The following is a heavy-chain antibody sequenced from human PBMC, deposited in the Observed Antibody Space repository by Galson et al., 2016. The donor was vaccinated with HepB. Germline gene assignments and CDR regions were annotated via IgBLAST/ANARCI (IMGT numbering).Heavy chain of an antibody. D-gene: IGHD3-3*01. J-gene: IGHJ6*04. CDR1: GYSFTSYW. CDR3: ARQEGEGLLQFTSPDGMGV. CDR2: IYPGDSDT. Sequence: QSGAEVKKTGESLKISCKGSGYSFTSYWIGWVRQMPGKGLEWMGIIYPGDSDTRYSPSFQGHVTISADKSMSTAYLQWSSLKASDTAIYYGARQEGEGLLQFTSPDGMGVWGTVTTVTFAS. V-gene: IGHV5-51*01.